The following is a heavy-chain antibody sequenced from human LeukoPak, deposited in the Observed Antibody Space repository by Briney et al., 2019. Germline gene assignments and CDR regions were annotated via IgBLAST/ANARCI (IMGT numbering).Heavy chain of an antibody. Sequence: GGSLRLSCAASGFTFSSYSMNWVRQAPGKGLEWVSSISSSSSYIYYADSVKGRFTISRDNAKNSLYLQMNSLRAEDTAAYYCARGGAAAARKRGVDYWGQGTLVTVSS. V-gene: IGHV3-21*01. J-gene: IGHJ4*02. CDR1: GFTFSSYS. CDR2: ISSSSSYI. CDR3: ARGGAAAARKRGVDY. D-gene: IGHD6-13*01.